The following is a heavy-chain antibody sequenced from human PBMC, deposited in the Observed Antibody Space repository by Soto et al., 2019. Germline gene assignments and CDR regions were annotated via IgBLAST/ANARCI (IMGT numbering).Heavy chain of an antibody. Sequence: PSETLSLTCAASGGSISSGGYSWSWIRQPPGKGLEWIGYIYHSGSTYYNPSLKSRVTISVDRSKNQFSLKLSSVTAADTAVYYCASSQTTVTSYDYWGQGTLVTVSS. V-gene: IGHV4-30-2*01. J-gene: IGHJ4*02. CDR3: ASSQTTVTSYDY. CDR2: IYHSGST. CDR1: GGSISSGGYS. D-gene: IGHD4-17*01.